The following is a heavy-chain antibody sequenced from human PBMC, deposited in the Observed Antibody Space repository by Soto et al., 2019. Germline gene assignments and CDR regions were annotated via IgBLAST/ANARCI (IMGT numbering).Heavy chain of an antibody. CDR3: AKVGPRYCSGGSCYHDAFDI. D-gene: IGHD2-15*01. Sequence: EVQLLESGGGLVQPGGSLRLSCAASGFTFSSYAMSWVRQAPGKGLEWVSAISGSGGSTYYADSVKGRFTISRDNSKNTLYLQMNSLRAEDTAVYYCAKVGPRYCSGGSCYHDAFDIWGQGTMVTVSS. CDR1: GFTFSSYA. J-gene: IGHJ3*02. CDR2: ISGSGGST. V-gene: IGHV3-23*01.